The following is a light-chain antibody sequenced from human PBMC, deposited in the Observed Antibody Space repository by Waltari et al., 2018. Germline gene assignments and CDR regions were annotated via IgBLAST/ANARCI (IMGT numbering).Light chain of an antibody. J-gene: IGLJ2*01. V-gene: IGLV1-44*01. CDR2: GNS. Sequence: QSVLTQPPSASGTPGQRVTISCSGSSSNIGSNTVNWYQQLPGTAPKLLIYGNSQRPSGVPDRVSGSKSGTSASLAISGLQSEEEADYYCAAWDDSLNGPVFGGGTKLTVL. CDR1: SSNIGSNT. CDR3: AAWDDSLNGPV.